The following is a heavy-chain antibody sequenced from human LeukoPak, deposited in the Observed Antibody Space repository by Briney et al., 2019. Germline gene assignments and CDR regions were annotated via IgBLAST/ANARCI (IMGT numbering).Heavy chain of an antibody. Sequence: ASVKVSCTASGYTFTSYGISWVRQAPGQGLEWMGWISAYNGNTNYAQKLQGRVTMTTDTSTSTAYMELRSLRSDDTAVYYCAREKVWGYSYRDGPSYGMDVWGKGTTVTVSS. CDR3: AREKVWGYSYRDGPSYGMDV. CDR2: ISAYNGNT. J-gene: IGHJ6*04. CDR1: GYTFTSYG. V-gene: IGHV1-18*04. D-gene: IGHD5-18*01.